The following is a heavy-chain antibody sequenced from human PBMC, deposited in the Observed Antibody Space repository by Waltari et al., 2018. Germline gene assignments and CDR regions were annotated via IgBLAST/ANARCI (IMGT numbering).Heavy chain of an antibody. V-gene: IGHV4-34*01. D-gene: IGHD3-10*01. CDR3: VRGAFEFYSSSFGKGGWFDP. CDR1: GGPLSSSF. CDR2: INHRGST. Sequence: QVQLQQWGAGLLKPSETLSLSCAVYGGPLSSSFWSWIRQSPRKGLEWIGEINHRGSTNYNPSLRGRVTISVDTSKNQFSLKLSSVTAADTAVYYCVRGAFEFYSSSFGKGGWFDPWGQGTPVTVSS. J-gene: IGHJ5*02.